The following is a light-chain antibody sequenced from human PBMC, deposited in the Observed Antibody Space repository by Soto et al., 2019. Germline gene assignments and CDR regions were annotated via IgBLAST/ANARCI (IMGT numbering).Light chain of an antibody. CDR1: SSNIGSNN. V-gene: IGLV1-44*01. CDR3: CSYGGFSTFVL. CDR2: SNN. J-gene: IGLJ2*01. Sequence: QSVLTQPPLASATPGQKVTISCSGSSSNIGSNNVNWYQQVPGTAPKLLISSNNQRPSGVPARFSGSKSGTSASLAISGLQSEDEADYHCCSYGGFSTFVLFGGGTKLTVL.